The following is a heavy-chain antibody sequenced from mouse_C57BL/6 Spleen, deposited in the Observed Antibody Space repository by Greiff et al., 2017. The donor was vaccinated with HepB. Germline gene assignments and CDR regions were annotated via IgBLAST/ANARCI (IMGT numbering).Heavy chain of an antibody. V-gene: IGHV7-1*01. Sequence: EVQLVESGGGLVQSGRSLRLSCATSGFTFSDFYMEWVRQAPGKGLEWIAASRNKANDYTTEYSASVKGRFIVSRDTSQSILYLQMNALRAEDTAIYYCASLNWDWYFDVWGTGTTVTVSS. D-gene: IGHD4-1*02. CDR2: SRNKANDYTT. CDR3: ASLNWDWYFDV. CDR1: GFTFSDFY. J-gene: IGHJ1*03.